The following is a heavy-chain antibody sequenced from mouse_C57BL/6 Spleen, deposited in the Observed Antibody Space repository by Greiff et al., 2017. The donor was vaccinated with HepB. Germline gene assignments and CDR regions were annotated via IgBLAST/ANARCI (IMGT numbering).Heavy chain of an antibody. CDR3: AREGYY. CDR1: GYSITSGYY. J-gene: IGHJ2*01. CDR2: ISYDGSN. Sequence: EVQLQQSGPGLVKPSQSLSLTCSVTGYSITSGYYWNWIRQFPGNKLEWMGYISYDGSNNYNPSLKNRISITRDTSKNQFFLKLNSVTTEDTATYYCAREGYYWGQGTTLTVSS. V-gene: IGHV3-6*01.